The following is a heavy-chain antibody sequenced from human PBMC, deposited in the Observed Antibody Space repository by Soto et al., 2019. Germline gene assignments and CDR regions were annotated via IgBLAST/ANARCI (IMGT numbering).Heavy chain of an antibody. V-gene: IGHV3-7*01. D-gene: IGHD2-15*01. CDR1: GFTFSSYW. J-gene: IGHJ6*03. CDR3: ARYLLGYYYYYMDV. CDR2: IKQDGSEK. Sequence: PGGSLRLSCAASGFTFSSYWMSWVRQAPGKGLEWVANIKQDGSEKYYVDSVKGRFTISRDNAKNSLYLQMNSLRAEDTAVYYCARYLLGYYYYYMDVWGKGTTVTVSS.